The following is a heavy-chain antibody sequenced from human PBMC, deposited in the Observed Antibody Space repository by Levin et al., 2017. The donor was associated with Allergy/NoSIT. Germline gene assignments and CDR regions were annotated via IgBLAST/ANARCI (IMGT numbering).Heavy chain of an antibody. D-gene: IGHD3/OR15-3a*01. V-gene: IGHV3-23*01. CDR1: GVTFSSYA. Sequence: GGSLRLSCAASGVTFSSYAMSWVRQAPGKGLEWVSAISGSGTNTYYADSVKGRFTISRDNSQDTLYLQMSSLRAEDTAVYYCAKDFWTGYYFDYWGQGTLVTVSS. CDR2: ISGSGTNT. CDR3: AKDFWTGYYFDY. J-gene: IGHJ4*02.